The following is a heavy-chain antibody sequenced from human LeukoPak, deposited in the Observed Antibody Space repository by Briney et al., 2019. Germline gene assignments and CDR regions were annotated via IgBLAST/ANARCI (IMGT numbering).Heavy chain of an antibody. D-gene: IGHD2-2*01. Sequence: SETLSLTCAVYGGSFSGYYGSWIRQPPGKGLEWIGEINHSGSTNYNPSLKSRVTISVDTSKNQFSLKLSSVTAADTAVYYCASPRSYCSSASCSNGDAFDIWGQGTMVTVSS. V-gene: IGHV4-34*01. J-gene: IGHJ3*02. CDR3: ASPRSYCSSASCSNGDAFDI. CDR2: INHSGST. CDR1: GGSFSGYY.